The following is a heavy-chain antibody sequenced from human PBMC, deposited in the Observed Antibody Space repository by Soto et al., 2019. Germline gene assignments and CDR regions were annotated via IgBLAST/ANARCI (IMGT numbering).Heavy chain of an antibody. J-gene: IGHJ5*02. CDR1: GYTFTSYG. V-gene: IGHV1-18*01. D-gene: IGHD6-19*01. CDR2: ISAENGDT. Sequence: ASVKVSCKASGYTFTSYGFSWVRQAPGQGLEWIAWISAENGDTNNAQKFQGRVFLTTDTSTTTAYMELTSLRAEDTAVYYCAKDPDSSGLGPWG. CDR3: AKDPDSSGLGP.